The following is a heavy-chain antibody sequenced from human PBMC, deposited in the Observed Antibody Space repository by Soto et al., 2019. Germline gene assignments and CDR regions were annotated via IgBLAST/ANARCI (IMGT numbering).Heavy chain of an antibody. CDR3: ATTTVTTFGSQGAFDI. D-gene: IGHD4-17*01. CDR1: GYSFTSYW. Sequence: GECLKISCKGSGYSFTSYWISWVRQMPGKGLEWMGRIDPSDSYTNYSPSFQGHVTISADKSISTAYLQWSSLKASDTAMYYCATTTVTTFGSQGAFDIWGQGTMVTVSS. CDR2: IDPSDSYT. V-gene: IGHV5-10-1*01. J-gene: IGHJ3*02.